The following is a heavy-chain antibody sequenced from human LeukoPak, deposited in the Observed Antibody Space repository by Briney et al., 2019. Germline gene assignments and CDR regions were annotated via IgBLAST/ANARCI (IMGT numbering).Heavy chain of an antibody. V-gene: IGHV3-30-3*01. D-gene: IGHD6-13*01. CDR3: AREGSSQPNFDY. CDR2: ISYDGSSK. Sequence: GGSLRLSCAASGFTFSSYAMHWVRQAPGKGLEWVAVISYDGSSKYYADSVKGRFTISRDNSKNTLYLQMNSLRAEDTAIYYCAREGSSQPNFDYWGQGTLVTVSP. CDR1: GFTFSSYA. J-gene: IGHJ4*02.